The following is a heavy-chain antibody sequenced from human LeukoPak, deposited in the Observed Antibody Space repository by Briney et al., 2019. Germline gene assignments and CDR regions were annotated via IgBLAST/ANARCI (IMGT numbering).Heavy chain of an antibody. V-gene: IGHV4-34*01. Sequence: PSETLSLTCAVYGGSFSGYYWSWIRQPPGKGLEWIGEINHSGSTNYNPSLKSRVTISVDTSKNQFSLKLSSVTAADTAVYYCARGRGRGLYSGYDKANYYYGMDVWGQGTTVTVSS. J-gene: IGHJ6*02. CDR3: ARGRGRGLYSGYDKANYYYGMDV. CDR2: INHSGST. CDR1: GGSFSGYY. D-gene: IGHD5-12*01.